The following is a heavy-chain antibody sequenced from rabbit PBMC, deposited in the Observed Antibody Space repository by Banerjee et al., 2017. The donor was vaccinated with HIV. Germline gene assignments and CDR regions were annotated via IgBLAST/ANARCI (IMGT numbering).Heavy chain of an antibody. V-gene: IGHV1S45*01. Sequence: QEQLEESGGDLVKPEGSLTLTCTASGFSFSSRYWICWVRQAPGKGLEWIGCMNAGTSGSTYYARWAKGRFTISKTSSTTVTLQMTSLTAADTATYFCARDWGAYAGHGYATGWLDLWGPAPSSPS. CDR1: GFSFSSRYW. CDR2: MNAGTSGST. CDR3: ARDWGAYAGHGYATGWLDL. J-gene: IGHJ5*01. D-gene: IGHD6-1*01.